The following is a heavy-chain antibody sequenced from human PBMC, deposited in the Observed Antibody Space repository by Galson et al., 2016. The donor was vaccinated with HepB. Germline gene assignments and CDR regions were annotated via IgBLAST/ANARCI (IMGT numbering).Heavy chain of an antibody. D-gene: IGHD5-12*01. CDR2: ILDDASDK. CDR1: GFTFSWFG. J-gene: IGHJ2*01. CDR3: AGQRLGWYFDL. V-gene: IGHV3-30*03. Sequence: SLRLSCAASGFTFSWFGMHWVRQAPGKGLEWVAAISYDGVAVILDDASDKYYADSVKGRFTISRDNSKNTLYLQMNSLRAEYTAVYYCAGQRLGWYFDLWGRGTMVTVSS.